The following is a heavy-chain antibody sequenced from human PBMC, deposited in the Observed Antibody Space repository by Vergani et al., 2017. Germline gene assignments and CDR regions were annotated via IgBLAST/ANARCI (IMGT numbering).Heavy chain of an antibody. CDR1: GGSISSYY. Sequence: QVQLQESGPGLVKPSETLSLTCTVSGGSISSYYWNWIRQPPGKGLEWIGYIYYSGSTNSNPSLKSRVTISVDTSKNQFSLKLSSVTAADTAVYYCARNPYCGGDCYSDAFDIWGQGTMVTVSS. V-gene: IGHV4-59*01. J-gene: IGHJ3*02. CDR3: ARNPYCGGDCYSDAFDI. D-gene: IGHD2-21*02. CDR2: IYYSGST.